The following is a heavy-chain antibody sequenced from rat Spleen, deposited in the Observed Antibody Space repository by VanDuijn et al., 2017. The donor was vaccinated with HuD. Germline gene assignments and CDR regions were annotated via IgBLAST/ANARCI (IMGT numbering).Heavy chain of an antibody. V-gene: IGHV5-7*01. Sequence: EVQLVESGGGLVQPGRSLKLSYAASGFTFSDYNMAWVRQAPKKGLEWVATISYDGSITYYRDSVKGRFTISRDNAKSTLYLQMNSLRSEDTATYYCTRDGYVYYGLLLHYFDYWGQGVMVTVSS. CDR1: GFTFSDYN. D-gene: IGHD1-6*01. J-gene: IGHJ2*01. CDR3: TRDGYVYYGLLLHYFDY. CDR2: ISYDGSIT.